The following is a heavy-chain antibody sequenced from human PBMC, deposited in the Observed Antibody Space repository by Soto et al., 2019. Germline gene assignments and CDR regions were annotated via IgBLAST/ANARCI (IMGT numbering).Heavy chain of an antibody. J-gene: IGHJ4*02. CDR2: IGTAGDT. Sequence: EVQLVQSGGGLVQSGGSLRLSCAASGFTFSNYDMHWVRQAAGKGLEWVSAIGTAGDTHYSGSVKGRFTISRENAKNSLYLQMNSLGAEDTGVYYCARDPSGWGLDCWGQGTLVTVSS. CDR1: GFTFSNYD. D-gene: IGHD6-19*01. V-gene: IGHV3-13*01. CDR3: ARDPSGWGLDC.